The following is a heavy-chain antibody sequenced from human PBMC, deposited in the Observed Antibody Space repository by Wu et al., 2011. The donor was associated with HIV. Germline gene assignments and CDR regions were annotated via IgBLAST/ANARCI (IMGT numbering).Heavy chain of an antibody. CDR2: INPNSGDT. CDR3: ARPDCGGDCYPGDY. Sequence: QVQLVQSGAEVKKPGASVKVSCKASGYTFTGYYIYWVRQAPGQGLEWMGWINPNSGDTKFAQKFQGRVTMTGDTSISTAYMELTSLRSDDTAVYYCARPDCGGDCYPGDYWGQGTPVTVSS. CDR1: GYTFTGYY. V-gene: IGHV1-2*02. D-gene: IGHD2-21*01. J-gene: IGHJ4*02.